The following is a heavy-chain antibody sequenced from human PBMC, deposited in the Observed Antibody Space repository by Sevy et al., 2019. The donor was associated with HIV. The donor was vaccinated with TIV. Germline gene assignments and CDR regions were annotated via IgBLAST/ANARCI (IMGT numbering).Heavy chain of an antibody. CDR2: ISYDGSNK. V-gene: IGHV3-30-3*01. D-gene: IGHD6-6*01. CDR3: ARGEEQLVPFDI. J-gene: IGHJ3*02. Sequence: GESLKISCAASGFTFSSYAMHWVRQAPGKGLEWVAVISYDGSNKYYADSVKGRFTISRDNSKNTLYLQMNSLRAEDTAVYYCARGEEQLVPFDIWGQGTMVTVSS. CDR1: GFTFSSYA.